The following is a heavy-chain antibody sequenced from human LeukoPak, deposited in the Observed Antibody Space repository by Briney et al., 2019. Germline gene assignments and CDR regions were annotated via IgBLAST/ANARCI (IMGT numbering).Heavy chain of an antibody. V-gene: IGHV3-33*01. J-gene: IGHJ4*02. CDR2: IWNDGSKS. Sequence: GRSPRLSCAASGFTFSSYGMHWVRQAPGKGLEWVAVIWNDGSKSNYPDSVKGRFTISRDDSKNTLFLQMSSLRVEDTAVYYCARFRSGWYMDYWGQGTLVTVSS. CDR3: ARFRSGWYMDY. CDR1: GFTFSSYG. D-gene: IGHD6-19*01.